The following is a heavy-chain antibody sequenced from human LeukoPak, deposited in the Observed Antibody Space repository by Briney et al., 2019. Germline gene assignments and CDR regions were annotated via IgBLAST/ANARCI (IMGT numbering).Heavy chain of an antibody. CDR3: ARVDEPAASSAWFDP. Sequence: GASVKASCKASGYTFTSYYMHWVRQAPGQGLEWMGRINPSGGSTSYAQKFQGRVTMTRDTSTSTVYMELSSLRSEDTAVYYCARVDEPAASSAWFDPWGQGTLVTVSS. CDR1: GYTFTSYY. J-gene: IGHJ5*02. CDR2: INPSGGST. V-gene: IGHV1-46*03. D-gene: IGHD2-2*01.